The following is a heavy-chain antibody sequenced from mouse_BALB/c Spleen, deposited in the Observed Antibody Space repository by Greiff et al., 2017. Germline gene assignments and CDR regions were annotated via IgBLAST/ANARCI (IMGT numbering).Heavy chain of an antibody. Sequence: EVKLQESGGGLVKPGGSLKLSCAASGFTFSDYYMYWVRQTPEKRLEWVATISDGGSYTYYPDSVKGRFTISRDNAKNNLYLRMSSLKSEDTAMYYCARDREAYYGYSWFAYWGQGTLVTVSA. V-gene: IGHV5-4*02. CDR2: ISDGGSYT. CDR1: GFTFSDYY. CDR3: ARDREAYYGYSWFAY. J-gene: IGHJ3*01. D-gene: IGHD2-9*01.